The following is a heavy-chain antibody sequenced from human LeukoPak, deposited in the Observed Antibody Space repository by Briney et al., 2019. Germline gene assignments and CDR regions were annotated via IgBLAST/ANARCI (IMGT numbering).Heavy chain of an antibody. CDR2: ISSSSSYI. CDR1: GFTFSSYS. V-gene: IGHV3-21*01. Sequence: GGSLRLSCAASGFTFSSYSMNWVRQAPGKGLEWVSSISSSSSYIYYADSVKGRFTISRDKAKNSLYLQMNSLRAEDTAVYYCARDCTNGVCFRFDPWGQGTLVTVSS. CDR3: ARDCTNGVCFRFDP. J-gene: IGHJ5*02. D-gene: IGHD2-8*01.